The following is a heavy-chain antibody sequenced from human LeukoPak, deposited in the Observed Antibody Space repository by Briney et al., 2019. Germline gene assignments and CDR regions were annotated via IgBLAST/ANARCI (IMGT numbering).Heavy chain of an antibody. J-gene: IGHJ5*02. CDR1: GYSISSGYS. V-gene: IGHV4-30-4*07. CDR2: IYSSGST. D-gene: IGHD3-3*01. Sequence: NPSETLSLTCTVSGYSISSGYSWSWIRQPPGKGLECIGYIYSSGSTYYNPSLKSRVTISVDTSNNQFSLKLSSVTAADTAVYYCARGYDFWSGLVGGWFDPWGQGTLVTVSS. CDR3: ARGYDFWSGLVGGWFDP.